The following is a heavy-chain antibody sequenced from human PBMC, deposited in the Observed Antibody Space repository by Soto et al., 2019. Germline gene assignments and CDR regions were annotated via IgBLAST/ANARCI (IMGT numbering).Heavy chain of an antibody. V-gene: IGHV3-30-3*01. CDR1: GFTFSSYA. J-gene: IGHJ6*02. CDR3: ARAMRVLSGSYYYYYYGMDV. Sequence: QVQLVESGGGVVQPGRSLRLSCAASGFTFSSYAMHWVRQAPGKGLEWVAVISYDGSNKYYADSVKGRFTISRDNSKNTLYLQMNSLRAEDTAVYYCARAMRVLSGSYYYYYYGMDVWDQGTTVTVSS. D-gene: IGHD3-10*01. CDR2: ISYDGSNK.